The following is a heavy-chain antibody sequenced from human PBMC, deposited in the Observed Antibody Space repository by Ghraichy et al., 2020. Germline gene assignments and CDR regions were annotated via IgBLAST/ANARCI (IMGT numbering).Heavy chain of an antibody. V-gene: IGHV3-7*01. CDR3: ARVEYSSGWYFSARADY. CDR1: GFTFSSNW. D-gene: IGHD6-19*01. Sequence: GGSLRLSCTASGFTFSSNWMSWVRQAPGKGLEWVANIKQHGSEKYYVDSVKGRFTISRDNTKNSLYLQMNSLRAEDTAVYYCARVEYSSGWYFSARADYWGQGTLVTVSS. CDR2: IKQHGSEK. J-gene: IGHJ4*02.